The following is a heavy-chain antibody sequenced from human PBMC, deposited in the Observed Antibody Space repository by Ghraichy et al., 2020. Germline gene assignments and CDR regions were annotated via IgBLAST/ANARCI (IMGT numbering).Heavy chain of an antibody. CDR1: GGSISSYY. D-gene: IGHD3-16*01. V-gene: IGHV4-59*01. CDR2: IYYSGST. J-gene: IGHJ6*02. Sequence: SETLSLTCTVSGGSISSYYWSWIRQPPGKGLEWIGYIYYSGSTNYNPSLKSRVTISVDTSKNQFSLKLSSVTAADTAVYYCARGGEGERQYYYYYYGMDVWGQGTTVTVSS. CDR3: ARGGEGERQYYYYYYGMDV.